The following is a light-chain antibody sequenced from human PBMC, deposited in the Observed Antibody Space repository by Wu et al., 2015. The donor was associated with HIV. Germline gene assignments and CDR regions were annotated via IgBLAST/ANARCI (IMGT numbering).Light chain of an antibody. V-gene: IGKV3-20*01. Sequence: ERLLTQSPGTLSLSPGERATLSCRASQSISSSYLAWYQQRPGQAPRLLINGASSRATGIPDRFSGSGSGTDFTLTISRLQPEDLAVYYCQQYGRSSYSFGQGTKLEIK. J-gene: IGKJ2*03. CDR2: GAS. CDR1: QSISSSY. CDR3: QQYGRSSYS.